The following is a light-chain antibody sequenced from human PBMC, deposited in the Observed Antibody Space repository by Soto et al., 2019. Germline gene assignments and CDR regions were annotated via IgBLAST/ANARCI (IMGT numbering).Light chain of an antibody. CDR1: QNIRSN. CDR3: QQYNSWPPIT. V-gene: IGKV3-15*01. J-gene: IGKJ5*01. Sequence: EIVMTQSTATLSVSPGERATLSCRSSQNIRSNLAWFQHKPGQAPRLLIYGASTRATAIPARFSGSGSGTEFTLTINSLHSDDFAVYFCQQYNSWPPITFGQGTRLEIK. CDR2: GAS.